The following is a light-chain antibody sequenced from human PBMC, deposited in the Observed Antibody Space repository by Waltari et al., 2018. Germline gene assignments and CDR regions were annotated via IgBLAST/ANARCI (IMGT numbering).Light chain of an antibody. CDR3: QQYYRTPIT. J-gene: IGKJ5*01. Sequence: DIVMTQSPDSLAVYLGERATINCKSTQSVLYSSNNKNYLAWYQQKPGQHPKRLISGASTRASGVPGRFSGSGSGTDFTLTISSLQAEDVAVYYCQQYYRTPITFGQGTRLEIK. V-gene: IGKV4-1*01. CDR2: GAS. CDR1: QSVLYSSNNKNY.